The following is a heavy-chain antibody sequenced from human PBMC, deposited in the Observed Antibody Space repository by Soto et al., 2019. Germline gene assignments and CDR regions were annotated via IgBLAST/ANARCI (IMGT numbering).Heavy chain of an antibody. V-gene: IGHV3-66*01. J-gene: IGHJ6*04. Sequence: PGGSLRLSCPASGFTVSSKYMTWVRQAPGKGLEWVSLTQSGGTTYYADSVKGRFTISRDTSENTLHLQMDSLRVEDTAVYYCARDDVLCDGGRCYGIPLAVWGKGTTVTVSS. D-gene: IGHD2-15*01. CDR3: ARDDVLCDGGRCYGIPLAV. CDR1: GFTVSSKY. CDR2: TQSGGTT.